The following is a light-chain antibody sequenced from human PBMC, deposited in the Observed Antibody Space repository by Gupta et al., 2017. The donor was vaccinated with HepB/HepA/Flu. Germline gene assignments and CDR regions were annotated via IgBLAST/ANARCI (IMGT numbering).Light chain of an antibody. V-gene: IGKV1-39*01. J-gene: IGKJ1*01. Sequence: DIPMTQPPSSLSASVGDRVTITCRARQNINTYLNWHRQKPGTAPNLLIYDASSLQRGVPTRFSDSGTGTDFTLTIASQQSEDFATYYCQQNYSNPPWTFGQGTKIEIK. CDR1: QNINTY. CDR2: DAS. CDR3: QQNYSNPPWT.